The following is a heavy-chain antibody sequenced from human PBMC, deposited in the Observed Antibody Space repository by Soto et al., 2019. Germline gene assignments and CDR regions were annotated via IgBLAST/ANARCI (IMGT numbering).Heavy chain of an antibody. CDR3: GRIDGSGYYLHN. Sequence: QVQLQEAGPGLVKPSQTLSLTCTVSGASISGGDYYWGWIRQPPGKGLEWIGYISYSGSTYYNPSLKSRVTISVDTSKNQFSLRLTSVTAADTAVYYCGRIDGSGYYLHNWGQGTLVTVSS. CDR1: GASISGGDYY. J-gene: IGHJ4*02. V-gene: IGHV4-30-4*01. CDR2: ISYSGST. D-gene: IGHD3-22*01.